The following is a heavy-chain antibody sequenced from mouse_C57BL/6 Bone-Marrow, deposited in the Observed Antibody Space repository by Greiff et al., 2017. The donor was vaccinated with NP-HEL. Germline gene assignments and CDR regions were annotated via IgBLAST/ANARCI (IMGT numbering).Heavy chain of an antibody. Sequence: QVQLQQPGAELVKPGASVKVSCKASGYTFTSYWMHWVKQRPGQGLEWIGRIHPSDSATNYNQKFKGKATLTVDKSSSTAYMQLSSLTSEDSAVYYCAILYGNYGDFDVWGTGTTVTVSS. CDR3: AILYGNYGDFDV. CDR2: IHPSDSAT. J-gene: IGHJ1*03. CDR1: GYTFTSYW. V-gene: IGHV1-74*01. D-gene: IGHD2-1*01.